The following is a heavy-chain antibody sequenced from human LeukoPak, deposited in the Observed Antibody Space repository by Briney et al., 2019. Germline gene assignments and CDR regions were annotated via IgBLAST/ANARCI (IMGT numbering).Heavy chain of an antibody. J-gene: IGHJ4*02. D-gene: IGHD5-24*01. CDR2: ISSSSSTI. CDR1: GFTFSSYS. V-gene: IGHV3-48*01. CDR3: AKDPFHWDGYNVY. Sequence: GGSLRPSCAASGFTFSSYSMNWVRQAPGKGLEWVSYISSSSSTIYYADSVKGRFTISRDNSKNTLYLQMNSLRAEDTAVYYCAKDPFHWDGYNVYWGQGTLVTVSS.